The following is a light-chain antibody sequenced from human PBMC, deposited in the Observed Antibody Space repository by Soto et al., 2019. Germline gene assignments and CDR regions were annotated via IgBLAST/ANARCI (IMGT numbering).Light chain of an antibody. Sequence: QSVLTQPPSVSAAPGQKVSMSCSGGSSNIGNSYVSWYQHLPGTAPKLLIYETEKRPSDIPDRFSASKSGTSATLGISGLHTGDEADYYCGTSDSSLSVWVLGGGTKLTVL. J-gene: IGLJ3*02. CDR1: SSNIGNSY. V-gene: IGLV1-51*02. CDR2: ETE. CDR3: GTSDSSLSVWV.